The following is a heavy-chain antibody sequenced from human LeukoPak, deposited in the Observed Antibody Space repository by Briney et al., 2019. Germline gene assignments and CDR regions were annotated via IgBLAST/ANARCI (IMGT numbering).Heavy chain of an antibody. CDR1: GGSISSSSYY. CDR3: ARLPAGYCSSTSCYLFPPIDY. D-gene: IGHD2-2*01. V-gene: IGHV4-39*01. Sequence: SETLSLTRTVSGGSISSSSYYWGWIRQPPGKGLEWIGSIYYSGSTYYNPSLKSRVAISVDTSKNQFSLKLSSVTAADTAVYYCARLPAGYCSSTSCYLFPPIDYWGQGTLVTVSS. CDR2: IYYSGST. J-gene: IGHJ4*02.